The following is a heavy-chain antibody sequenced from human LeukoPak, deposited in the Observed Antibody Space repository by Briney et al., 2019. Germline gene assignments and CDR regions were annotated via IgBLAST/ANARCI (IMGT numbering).Heavy chain of an antibody. J-gene: IGHJ4*02. Sequence: SETLSLTCAVYGGSFSGYYWSWIRQPPGKGLEWIGEINHSGSTNYNPSLKSRVTISVDTSKNQFSLKLSSVTAAGTAVYYCARRGGSAHSSGAYYFDYWGQGTLVTISS. CDR2: INHSGST. CDR1: GGSFSGYY. CDR3: ARRGGSAHSSGAYYFDY. D-gene: IGHD6-19*01. V-gene: IGHV4-34*01.